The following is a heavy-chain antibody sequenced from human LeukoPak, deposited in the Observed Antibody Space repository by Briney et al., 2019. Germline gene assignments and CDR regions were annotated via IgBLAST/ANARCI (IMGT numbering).Heavy chain of an antibody. CDR1: GGSISSSSYY. CDR2: IYYSGST. Sequence: SETLSLTCTVSGGSISSSSYYWGWIRQPPGKGLEWIGYIYYSGSTNYNPSLKSRVTISVDTSKNQFSLKLSSVTAADTAVYYCARVRGYSYGYWFDPWGQGTLVTVSS. D-gene: IGHD5-18*01. J-gene: IGHJ5*02. CDR3: ARVRGYSYGYWFDP. V-gene: IGHV4-61*05.